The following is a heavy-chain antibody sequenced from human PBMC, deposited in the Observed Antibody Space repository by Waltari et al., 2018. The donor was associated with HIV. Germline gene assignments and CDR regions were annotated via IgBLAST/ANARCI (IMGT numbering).Heavy chain of an antibody. CDR3: ARDWPPPQYYYDSKNYYYGMDV. Sequence: QVQLQESGPGLVKPSETLSLTCTVSGGSISSYYWSWIRQPPGKGLEWIGYIYYSGSTNYNPSLKSRVTISVDTSKNQFSLKLSSVTAADTAVYYCARDWPPPQYYYDSKNYYYGMDVWGQGTTVTVSS. V-gene: IGHV4-59*01. D-gene: IGHD3-22*01. CDR1: GGSISSYY. CDR2: IYYSGST. J-gene: IGHJ6*02.